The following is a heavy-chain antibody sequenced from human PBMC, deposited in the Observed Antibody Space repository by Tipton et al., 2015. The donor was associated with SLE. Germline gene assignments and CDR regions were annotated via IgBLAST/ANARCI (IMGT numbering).Heavy chain of an antibody. V-gene: IGHV3-30*04. D-gene: IGHD3-10*01. Sequence: SLRLSCAASGFTFSSYAMHWVRQAPGKGLEWVAVISYDGSNKYYADSVKGRFTISRDNSKNTLYLQMNSLRAEDTAVYYCARGPSPSGGFDYWRQGTLVTVSS. CDR1: GFTFSSYA. CDR2: ISYDGSNK. CDR3: ARGPSPSGGFDY. J-gene: IGHJ4*02.